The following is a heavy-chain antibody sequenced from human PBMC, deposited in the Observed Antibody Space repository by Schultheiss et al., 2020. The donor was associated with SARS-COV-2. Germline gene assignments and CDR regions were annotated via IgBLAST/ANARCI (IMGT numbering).Heavy chain of an antibody. CDR1: GGSISSYY. Sequence: SETLSLTCTVSGGSISSYYWSWIRQPPGKGLEWIGEINHSGSTNYNPSLKSRVTIPVDTSKNQFSLKLSSVTAADTAVYYCARRRSWCSSTSFYVNWFDPWGQGTLVTVAS. V-gene: IGHV4-34*01. J-gene: IGHJ5*02. CDR2: INHSGST. D-gene: IGHD2-2*01. CDR3: ARRRSWCSSTSFYVNWFDP.